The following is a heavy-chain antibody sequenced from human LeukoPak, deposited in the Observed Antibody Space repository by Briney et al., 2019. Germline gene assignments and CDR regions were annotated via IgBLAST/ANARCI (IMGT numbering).Heavy chain of an antibody. V-gene: IGHV3-30*03. CDR2: MSYDGSNK. Sequence: GGSLRLSCAASGFTFSTYGMHWVRQAPGKGLGWGGVMSYDGSNKYYADSVKGRFTISRDNSTNTLYLQMNSLRAEDTAVYFCARGVFMVRGVIGDAFDIWGQGTMVTVSS. D-gene: IGHD3-10*01. CDR1: GFTFSTYG. CDR3: ARGVFMVRGVIGDAFDI. J-gene: IGHJ3*02.